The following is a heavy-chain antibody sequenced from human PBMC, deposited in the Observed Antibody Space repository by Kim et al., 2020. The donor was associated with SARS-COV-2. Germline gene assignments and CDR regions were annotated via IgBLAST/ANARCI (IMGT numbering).Heavy chain of an antibody. J-gene: IGHJ4*02. CDR2: SGST. V-gene: IGHV4-39*01. CDR3: ARHPQADY. Sequence: SGSTCYNPSLRSRVTISVDTSKNQFSLKLSSVTAADTGVYYCARHPQADYWGQGTLVTVSS.